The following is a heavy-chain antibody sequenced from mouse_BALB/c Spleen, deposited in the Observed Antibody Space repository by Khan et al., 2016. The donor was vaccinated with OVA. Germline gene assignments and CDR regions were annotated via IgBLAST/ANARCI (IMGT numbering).Heavy chain of an antibody. J-gene: IGHJ2*01. CDR2: ISYSGST. CDR1: GYSITSGYG. Sequence: EVQLQESGPGLVKPSQSLSLTCTVTGYSITSGYGWNWIRQFPGNKLEWMGYISYSGSTNYNPSLKSRISITRNTTKNQFFLQLNSVTTEDTATYYCARTARMKYWGQGTTLTVSS. V-gene: IGHV3-2*02. D-gene: IGHD1-2*01. CDR3: ARTARMKY.